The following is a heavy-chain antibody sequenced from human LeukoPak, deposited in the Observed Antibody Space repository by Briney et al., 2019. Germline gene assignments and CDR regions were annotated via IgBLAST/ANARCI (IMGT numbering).Heavy chain of an antibody. J-gene: IGHJ4*02. D-gene: IGHD4-17*01. CDR1: GFTFSSYW. Sequence: PGGSLRLSCAASGFTFSSYWMNWARQAPGKGLEWVASINHNGNVNYYVDSVKGRFTISRDDAKNSLYLQMSNLRAEDTAVYYCAKDSRGTTTTIYYFDCWGQGTLVTVSS. CDR3: AKDSRGTTTTIYYFDC. V-gene: IGHV3-7*03. CDR2: INHNGNVN.